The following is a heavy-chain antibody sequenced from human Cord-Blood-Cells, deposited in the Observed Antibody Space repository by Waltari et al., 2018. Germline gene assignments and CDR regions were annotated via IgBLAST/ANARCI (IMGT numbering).Heavy chain of an antibody. Sequence: EVQLVESGGGLVKPGGSLRLSCAASGSTFSSYSMNWVRQAPGKGLEGFSSISSSSSYIYYADSVKGRFTISRDNAKNSLYLQMNSLRAEDTAVYDGATSSPPLYWGQGTLVTVSS. CDR2: ISSSSSYI. V-gene: IGHV3-21*01. CDR1: GSTFSSYS. CDR3: ATSSPPLY. D-gene: IGHD6-13*01. J-gene: IGHJ4*02.